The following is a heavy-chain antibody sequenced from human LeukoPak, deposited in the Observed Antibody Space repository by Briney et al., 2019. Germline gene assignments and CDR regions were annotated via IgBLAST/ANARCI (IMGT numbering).Heavy chain of an antibody. CDR3: AKGLYADFDY. D-gene: IGHD5/OR15-5a*01. CDR1: GFPFSGLA. J-gene: IGHJ4*02. Sequence: GGSLRLPCGASGFPFSGLAWSGAPRAPGKGLEGVSAISGSGGSTYYADSVKGRFTISRDNSKNTLYLQMNSLRAEDTAVYYCAKGLYADFDYWGQGTLVTVSS. CDR2: ISGSGGST. V-gene: IGHV3-23*01.